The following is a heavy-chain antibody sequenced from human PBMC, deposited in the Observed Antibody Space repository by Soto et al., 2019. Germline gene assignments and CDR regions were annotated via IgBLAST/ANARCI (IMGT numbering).Heavy chain of an antibody. V-gene: IGHV3-7*01. J-gene: IGHJ3*02. CDR3: ARDQYSSSRPRTAGAFDI. CDR2: IKQDGSEK. D-gene: IGHD6-6*01. CDR1: GFTFSSYW. Sequence: EVQLVESGGGLVQPGGSLRLSCAASGFTFSSYWMSWVRQAPGKGLEWVANIKQDGSEKYYVDSVKGRFTISRDNAKNSLYLQMNSLRAEYTAEYYGARDQYSSSRPRTAGAFDIWGQGTMVTVSS.